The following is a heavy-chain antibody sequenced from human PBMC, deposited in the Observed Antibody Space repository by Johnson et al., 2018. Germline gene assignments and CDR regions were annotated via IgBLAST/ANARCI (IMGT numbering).Heavy chain of an antibody. CDR2: ISYDGSNK. CDR1: GFTFGYYA. J-gene: IGHJ4*02. V-gene: IGHV3-30*18. Sequence: VQLVESGGGVVQTGRSLRLSCAASGFTFGYYAIHWVRQTPGKGLEWVAVISYDGSNKYYADSVRGRFTISRDNSRKTLYLQMTSLRVDDTAVYFCAKDGGSYYAFEYWGQGTLVTVSS. D-gene: IGHD1-26*01. CDR3: AKDGGSYYAFEY.